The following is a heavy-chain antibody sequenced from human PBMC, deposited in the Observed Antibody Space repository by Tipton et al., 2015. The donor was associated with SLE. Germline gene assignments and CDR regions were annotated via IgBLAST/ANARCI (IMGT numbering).Heavy chain of an antibody. CDR2: IHYSGST. CDR3: ARDNFWNRGYYFGGGEDYYYYYMDV. CDR1: GGSISSSSYY. V-gene: IGHV4-39*07. J-gene: IGHJ6*03. Sequence: TLSLTCTVSGGSISSSSYYWGWIRQPPGKGLEWIGSIHYSGSTYYNPSLKSRVTISVDTSKNQFSLKLGSVTAADTAVYYCARDNFWNRGYYFGGGEDYYYYYMDVWGKGTTVTVSS. D-gene: IGHD3-3*01.